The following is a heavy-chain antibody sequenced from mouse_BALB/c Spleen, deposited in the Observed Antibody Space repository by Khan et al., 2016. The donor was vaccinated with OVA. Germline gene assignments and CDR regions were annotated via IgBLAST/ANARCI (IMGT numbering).Heavy chain of an antibody. CDR3: SSSNYGSFAY. Sequence: EVELVESGGGLVKPGGSLKLSCAASGFTFSSFTMSWVRQTPEKRLEWVATISSGGDNTYYPDSVKGRFTISRDNAKNNRYLKMSRLRSEDTALYYWSSSNYGSFAYWGQGTLVTVSA. CDR2: ISSGGDNT. V-gene: IGHV5-9*03. CDR1: GFTFSSFT. J-gene: IGHJ3*01. D-gene: IGHD2-2*01.